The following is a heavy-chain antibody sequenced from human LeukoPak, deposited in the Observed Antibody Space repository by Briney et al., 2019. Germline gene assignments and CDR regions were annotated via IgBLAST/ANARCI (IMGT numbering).Heavy chain of an antibody. J-gene: IGHJ5*02. CDR3: AGQVLEWSGGWFDP. V-gene: IGHV3-30*04. Sequence: GGSLRLSCAASGFTFSSYDMHWVRQAPGKGLGWVALISYDGRNKYCADSVKGRFTISRDNSKNTLYLQMNSLRAEDTAVYYCAGQVLEWSGGWFDPWGQGTLVTVSS. D-gene: IGHD3-3*01. CDR2: ISYDGRNK. CDR1: GFTFSSYD.